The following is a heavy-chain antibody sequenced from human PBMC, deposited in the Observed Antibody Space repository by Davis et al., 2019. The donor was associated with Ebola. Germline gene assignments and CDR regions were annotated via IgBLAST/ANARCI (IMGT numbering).Heavy chain of an antibody. Sequence: GESLKISCAASGFTFSSYWMSWVRQAPGKGLEWVANIKQDGSEKYYVDSVKGRFTISRDNSKNSLYLQMNSLRDEDTAVYYCARIWGGYYYYYYGMDVWGQGTTVTVSS. CDR2: IKQDGSEK. D-gene: IGHD3-3*01. CDR1: GFTFSSYW. CDR3: ARIWGGYYYYYYGMDV. J-gene: IGHJ6*02. V-gene: IGHV3-7*01.